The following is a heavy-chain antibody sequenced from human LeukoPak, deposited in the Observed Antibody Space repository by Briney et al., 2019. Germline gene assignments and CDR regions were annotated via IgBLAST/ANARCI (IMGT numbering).Heavy chain of an antibody. CDR2: ISGSSIST. Sequence: PGGSLRLSCAASGFTFSNYVMSWVRQAPGKGLEWVSAISGSSISTYYADSVKGRFTISRDNSKNTLYLQMNSLGLEDTAVYYCAKDRDDYGDYAFDSWGQGTLVTVSS. D-gene: IGHD4-17*01. CDR1: GFTFSNYV. V-gene: IGHV3-23*01. CDR3: AKDRDDYGDYAFDS. J-gene: IGHJ4*02.